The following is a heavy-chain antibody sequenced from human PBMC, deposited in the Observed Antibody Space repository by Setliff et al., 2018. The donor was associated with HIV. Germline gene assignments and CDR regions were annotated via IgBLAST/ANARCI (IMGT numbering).Heavy chain of an antibody. J-gene: IGHJ5*02. CDR1: GYSIISSNW. Sequence: LSLTCTVSGYSIISSNWWGWIRQPPGKGLAWTGYIYYSGSTYYNPSLKSRVTMSVDTSKNQFSLKLSSVTAADTAVYYCARLSGSFLRGGWFDPWGRGTLVTVSS. V-gene: IGHV4-28*01. CDR3: ARLSGSFLRGGWFDP. CDR2: IYYSGST. D-gene: IGHD1-26*01.